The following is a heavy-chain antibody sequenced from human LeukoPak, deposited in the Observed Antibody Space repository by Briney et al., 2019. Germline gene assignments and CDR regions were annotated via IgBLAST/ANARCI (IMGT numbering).Heavy chain of an antibody. Sequence: GGSLRLSCAASGFTFSSYWMSWVRQAPGKGLEWVANIKQDGSEKYYVDSVKGRFTISRDNAKNSLYLQMNSLRAEDTAVYYCAREDYGGNSDLDYWGQGTLVTVSS. CDR2: IKQDGSEK. CDR3: AREDYGGNSDLDY. D-gene: IGHD4-17*01. CDR1: GFTFSSYW. V-gene: IGHV3-7*01. J-gene: IGHJ4*02.